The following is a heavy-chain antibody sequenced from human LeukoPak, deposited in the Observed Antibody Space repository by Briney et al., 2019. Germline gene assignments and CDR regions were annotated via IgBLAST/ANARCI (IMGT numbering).Heavy chain of an antibody. Sequence: GGSLRLSCAASGFTFSNAWMSWVRQAPGKGLEWVGRIKSKTDGGTTDYAAPVKGRFTISRDDSKNTLYLQMNSLKTEDTAVYYCTTDQYYYDSSGYYTWTIDYLGQGTLVTVSS. V-gene: IGHV3-15*01. CDR2: IKSKTDGGTT. J-gene: IGHJ4*02. D-gene: IGHD3-22*01. CDR1: GFTFSNAW. CDR3: TTDQYYYDSSGYYTWTIDY.